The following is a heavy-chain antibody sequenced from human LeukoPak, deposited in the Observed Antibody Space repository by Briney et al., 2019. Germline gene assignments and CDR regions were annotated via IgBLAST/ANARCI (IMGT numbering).Heavy chain of an antibody. CDR3: AREGPQQEYDSSGPHFDY. V-gene: IGHV1-2*04. Sequence: GASVKVSCKASGYTFSSYYMHWVRQAPGQGLEWMGVINPSGGTTTYAQKFQGWVTMTRDTSISTAYMELSRLRSDDTAVYYCAREGPQQEYDSSGPHFDYWGQGTLVTVSS. CDR1: GYTFSSYY. J-gene: IGHJ4*02. CDR2: INPSGGTT. D-gene: IGHD3-22*01.